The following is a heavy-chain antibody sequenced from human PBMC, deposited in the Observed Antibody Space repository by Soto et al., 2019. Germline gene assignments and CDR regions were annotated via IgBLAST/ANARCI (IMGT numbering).Heavy chain of an antibody. CDR3: ALRVGAQPVLFYWYFGL. Sequence: GGPMQISSKGSGYNFSTYGIPWVRQMPGRGLEWMGIIYPGDSDARYNPSFQGQVTFSADKSISTAYLQWSSLKASDTAMYYCALRVGAQPVLFYWYFGLCGRGTLVTVSS. CDR1: GYNFSTYG. J-gene: IGHJ2*01. V-gene: IGHV5-51*01. CDR2: IYPGDSDA. D-gene: IGHD3-3*01.